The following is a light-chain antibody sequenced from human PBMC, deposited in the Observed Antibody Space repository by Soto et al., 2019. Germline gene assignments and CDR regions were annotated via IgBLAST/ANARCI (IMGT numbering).Light chain of an antibody. CDR2: AAS. CDR1: QGISNY. V-gene: IGKV1-27*01. CDR3: QKYNSALFT. Sequence: DIQMTQSPSSLSASLGDRVTITCRASQGISNYLAWYQQKPGKVPKLLIYAASTLQSGVPSRFSGSGSGTDFTLTISSLQPEDVETYYCQKYNSALFTFGPGTKVDIK. J-gene: IGKJ3*01.